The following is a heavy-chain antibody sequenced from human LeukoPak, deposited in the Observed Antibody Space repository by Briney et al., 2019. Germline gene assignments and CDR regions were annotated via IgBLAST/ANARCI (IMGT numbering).Heavy chain of an antibody. J-gene: IGHJ4*02. CDR2: IYYSGST. Sequence: SETLSLTCTVSGGSISSYYWSWIRQHPGKGLEWIGYIYYSGSTYYNPSLKSRVTISVDTSKNQFSLKLSSVTAADTAVYYCASSIVVVPAAMWDPALYYFDYWGQGTLVTVSS. CDR3: ASSIVVVPAAMWDPALYYFDY. V-gene: IGHV4-59*06. CDR1: GGSISSYY. D-gene: IGHD2-2*01.